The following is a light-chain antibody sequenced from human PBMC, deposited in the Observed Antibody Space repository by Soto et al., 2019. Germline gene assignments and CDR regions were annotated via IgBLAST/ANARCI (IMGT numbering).Light chain of an antibody. J-gene: IGKJ2*01. V-gene: IGKV3-20*01. Sequence: EIVLTQSPGTLSLSPGERATLSCRASQSVSSSYLAWYQQKPGPAPRLLIYGASSRATGIPDRFSGSGSGTDFTLTSSRLEPEDFAVYYCQQYGSSPLYTLGQGTKLEIK. CDR1: QSVSSSY. CDR3: QQYGSSPLYT. CDR2: GAS.